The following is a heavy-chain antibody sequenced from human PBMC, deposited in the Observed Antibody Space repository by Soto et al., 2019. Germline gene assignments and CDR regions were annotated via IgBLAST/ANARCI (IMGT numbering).Heavy chain of an antibody. D-gene: IGHD1-26*01. CDR2: ISYDGSNK. CDR3: AKVFHPEGANYFDY. J-gene: IGHJ4*02. CDR1: GFTFSSYA. Sequence: PGGSLRLSCAASGFTFSSYAMHWVRQAPGKGLEWVAVISYDGSNKYYADSVKGRFTISRDNNKNTVFLEMNSLRAEDTAVYFCAKVFHPEGANYFDYWGRGTLVTVPS. V-gene: IGHV3-30-3*01.